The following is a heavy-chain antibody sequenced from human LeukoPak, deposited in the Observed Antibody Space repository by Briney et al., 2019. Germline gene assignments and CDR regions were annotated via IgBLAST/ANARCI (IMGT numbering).Heavy chain of an antibody. J-gene: IGHJ4*02. D-gene: IGHD2-2*01. CDR1: GFTFSSYA. V-gene: IGHV3-23*01. CDR3: VKGASIVVVPAAFDY. CDR2: ISGSGGNT. Sequence: GSLRLSCKASGFTFSSYAMSWVRQAPGKGLEWVSVISGSGGNTYYADSVKGRFTISRDNSENTLYLQMNSLRADDTAVYFCVKGASIVVVPAAFDYWGQGTLVTVSS.